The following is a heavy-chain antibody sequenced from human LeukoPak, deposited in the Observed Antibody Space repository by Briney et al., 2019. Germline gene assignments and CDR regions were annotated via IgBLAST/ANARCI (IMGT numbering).Heavy chain of an antibody. D-gene: IGHD3-22*01. CDR1: GFTFSSYA. CDR3: ARTYYYDSSGYPPGIY. V-gene: IGHV3-23*01. Sequence: GGSLRLSCAASGFTFSSYAMSWVRQAPGKGLEWVSAISGSGGSTYYADSVKGRFTISRDNSKYTLYLQMNSLRAEDTAVYYCARTYYYDSSGYPPGIYWGQGTLVTVSS. J-gene: IGHJ4*02. CDR2: ISGSGGST.